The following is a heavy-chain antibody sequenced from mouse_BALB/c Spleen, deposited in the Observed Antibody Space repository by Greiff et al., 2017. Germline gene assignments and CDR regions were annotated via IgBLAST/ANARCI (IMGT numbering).Heavy chain of an antibody. CDR1: GFTFSSYA. D-gene: IGHD1-1*01. J-gene: IGHJ4*01. CDR3: AREGLLRAGYAMDY. V-gene: IGHV5-6-5*01. Sequence: EVQGVESGGGLVKPGGSLKLSCAASGFTFSSYAMSWVRQTPEKRLEWVASISSGGSTYYPDSVKGRFTISRDNARNILYLQMSSLRSEDTAMYYCAREGLLRAGYAMDYWGQGTSVTVSS. CDR2: ISSGGST.